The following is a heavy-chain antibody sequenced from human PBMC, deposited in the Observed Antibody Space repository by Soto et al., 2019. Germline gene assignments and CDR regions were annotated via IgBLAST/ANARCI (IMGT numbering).Heavy chain of an antibody. CDR1: GGSISSYY. Sequence: QVQLQESGPGLVKPSETLSLTRTVSGGSISSYYWSWIRQPPGKGLEWIGYIYYSGSTNYNPSLKSRVTISVDTSKNQFSLKLSSVTAADTAVYYCARQPKDYFDYWGQGTLVTVSS. J-gene: IGHJ4*02. V-gene: IGHV4-59*08. CDR2: IYYSGST. CDR3: ARQPKDYFDY.